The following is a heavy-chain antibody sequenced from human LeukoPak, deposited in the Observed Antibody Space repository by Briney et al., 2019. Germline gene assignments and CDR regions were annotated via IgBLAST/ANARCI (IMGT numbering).Heavy chain of an antibody. CDR1: GGTFSSYA. CDR3: ARDPRDYDFWSGSSYNWFDP. V-gene: IGHV1-69*01. J-gene: IGHJ5*02. Sequence: GSSVKVSCKASGGTFSSYAISWVRQAPGQGLEWMGGIIPIFGTANYAQKFQGRVTITADESTSTAYMELSSLRSEDTAVYYCARDPRDYDFWSGSSYNWFDPWGQGTLVTVSS. CDR2: IIPIFGTA. D-gene: IGHD3-3*01.